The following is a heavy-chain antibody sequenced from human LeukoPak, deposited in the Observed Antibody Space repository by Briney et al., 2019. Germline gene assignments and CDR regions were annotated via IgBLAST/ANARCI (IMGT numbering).Heavy chain of an antibody. CDR2: IGWNSGSK. D-gene: IGHD3-22*01. CDR3: ARDGRWINYYDGSSPV. CDR1: GFTFDDYA. Sequence: GGSLRLSCAASGFTFDDYAMHWVRQAPGKGLQWVSGIGWNSGSKGYADSVKGRFTISRDNARNSLYLQMNSLRVEDTAVYYCARDGRWINYYDGSSPVWGQGTLVTVSS. J-gene: IGHJ4*02. V-gene: IGHV3-9*01.